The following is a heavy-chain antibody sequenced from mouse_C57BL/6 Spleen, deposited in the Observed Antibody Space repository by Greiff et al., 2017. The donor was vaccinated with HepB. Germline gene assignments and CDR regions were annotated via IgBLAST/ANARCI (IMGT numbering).Heavy chain of an antibody. J-gene: IGHJ3*01. CDR3: TRYNYGSGFAY. CDR1: GYTFTDYE. V-gene: IGHV1-15*01. Sequence: QVQLKQSGAELVRPGASVTLSCKASGYTFTDYEMHWVKQTPVHGLEWIGAIDPETGGTAYNQKFKGKAILTADKSSSTAYMELRSLTSEDSAVYYCTRYNYGSGFAYWGQGTLVTVSA. CDR2: IDPETGGT. D-gene: IGHD1-1*01.